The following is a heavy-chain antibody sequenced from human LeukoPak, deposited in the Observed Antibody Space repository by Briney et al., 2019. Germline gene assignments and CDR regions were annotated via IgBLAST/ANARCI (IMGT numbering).Heavy chain of an antibody. CDR1: GFTFDDYG. CDR3: ARSVSGHPFDY. Sequence: GGSLRLSCAASGFTFDDYGMSWVRQAPGKGLEWVSGINWNGGSTGYAVSVKGRFTISRDNAKNSLYLQMNSLRAEDTALYHCARSVSGHPFDYWGQGTLVTVSS. D-gene: IGHD1-26*01. V-gene: IGHV3-20*01. J-gene: IGHJ4*02. CDR2: INWNGGST.